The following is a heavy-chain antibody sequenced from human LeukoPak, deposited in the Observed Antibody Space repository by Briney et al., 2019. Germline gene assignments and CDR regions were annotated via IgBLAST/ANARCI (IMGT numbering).Heavy chain of an antibody. CDR1: GFTFSTYA. CDR2: IKGSGGTT. D-gene: IGHD6-25*01. V-gene: IGHV3-23*01. J-gene: IGHJ4*02. CDR3: AKDLTAATISYSDY. Sequence: PGGSLRLSCEASGFTFSTYAMSWVRQAPGKGLEWVSTIKGSGGTTYYADSVKGRFSISRDNSKNTLYVQMNSLRAEDTAVYYCAKDLTAATISYSDYWGQGTLVTVSS.